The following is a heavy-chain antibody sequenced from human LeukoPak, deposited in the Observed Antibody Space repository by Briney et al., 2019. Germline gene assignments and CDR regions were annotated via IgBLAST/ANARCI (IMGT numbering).Heavy chain of an antibody. V-gene: IGHV4-39*01. CDR2: IYYSGST. J-gene: IGHJ4*02. CDR1: GGSISSSSYY. Sequence: PSETLSLTCTVSGGSISSSSYYWGWIRQPPGKGLEWIGSIYYSGSTYYNPSLKSRVTISVDTSKNQFSLKLSSVTAADTAVYYCARHRIAARPPFDYWGQGTLVTVSS. D-gene: IGHD6-6*01. CDR3: ARHRIAARPPFDY.